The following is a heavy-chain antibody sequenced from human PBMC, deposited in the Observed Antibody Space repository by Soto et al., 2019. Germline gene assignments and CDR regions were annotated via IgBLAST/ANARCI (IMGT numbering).Heavy chain of an antibody. CDR1: VGTFSSYT. V-gene: IGHV1-69*08. D-gene: IGHD1-1*01. CDR3: ARDTGRV. CDR2: IIPILGIA. J-gene: IGHJ6*02. Sequence: QVQLVQSGAEVKKPGSSVKVSCNASVGTFSSYTISWVRQAPGQGLEWMGRIIPILGIANYAQKFEGRVTITADKSTSTAYMELSSLRSEDTAVYYCARDTGRVWGQGTTVTVSS.